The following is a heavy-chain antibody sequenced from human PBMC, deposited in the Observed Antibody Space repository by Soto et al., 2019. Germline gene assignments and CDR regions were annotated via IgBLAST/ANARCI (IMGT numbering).Heavy chain of an antibody. J-gene: IGHJ4*02. CDR2: IYWDDDK. Sequence: QITLKESGPTLVKPTQTLTLTCTFSGFSLSTRGVGVGWIRQPPGKALEWLAVIYWDDDKRYSPSLQSRLTITKDTSKNQVVLTMTNMDPVDTATYYCARKNYGDYPTGYWGQGTLVTVSS. CDR3: ARKNYGDYPTGY. CDR1: GFSLSTRGVG. D-gene: IGHD4-17*01. V-gene: IGHV2-5*02.